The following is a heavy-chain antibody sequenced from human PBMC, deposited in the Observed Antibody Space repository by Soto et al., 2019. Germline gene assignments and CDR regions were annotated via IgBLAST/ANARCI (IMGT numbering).Heavy chain of an antibody. V-gene: IGHV3-23*01. Sequence: EVQLLESGGGLVQPGGSLRLSCAASGFTFSSYALNLVRQAPGKGLEWVSVISGSGDNTYYADSVKGRFTISRDNSKNTLYLQMNSLRAEDTAVYYCAKDLGTDDFWSAYYTYSYMDVWGKGTSVTVSS. CDR1: GFTFSSYA. CDR3: AKDLGTDDFWSAYYTYSYMDV. CDR2: ISGSGDNT. D-gene: IGHD3-3*01. J-gene: IGHJ6*03.